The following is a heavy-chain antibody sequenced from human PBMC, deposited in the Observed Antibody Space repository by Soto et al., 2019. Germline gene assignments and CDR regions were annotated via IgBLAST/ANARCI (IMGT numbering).Heavy chain of an antibody. Sequence: PSETLSLTCTVSGGSLSNYFWSWIRQPPGKGLEWIGYIYSSGTTYYNPSLKSRVTISIDTSKNQISLKLSSVTAADTAVYYCARAQGSGFLVSWGQGTLVTVSS. CDR3: ARAQGSGFLVS. CDR1: GGSLSNYF. V-gene: IGHV4-59*08. CDR2: IYSSGTT. J-gene: IGHJ4*02. D-gene: IGHD3-10*01.